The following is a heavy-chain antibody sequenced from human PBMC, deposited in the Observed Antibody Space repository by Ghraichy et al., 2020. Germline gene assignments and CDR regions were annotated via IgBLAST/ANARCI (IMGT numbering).Heavy chain of an antibody. Sequence: SQTLSLTCTVSGGSISSSSYYGGWIRQPPGKGLEWIGSIYYSGSTYYNPSLKSRVTISVDTSKNQFSLRLTSVTAADTAVYYCARHQWGPTYTWFDPWGQGTLVTVSS. CDR1: GGSISSSSYY. J-gene: IGHJ5*02. D-gene: IGHD7-27*01. V-gene: IGHV4-39*01. CDR3: ARHQWGPTYTWFDP. CDR2: IYYSGST.